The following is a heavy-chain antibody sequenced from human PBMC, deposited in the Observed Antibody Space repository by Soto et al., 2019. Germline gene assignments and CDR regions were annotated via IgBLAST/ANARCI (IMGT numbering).Heavy chain of an antibody. CDR2: IYYSGST. D-gene: IGHD4-17*01. CDR3: ARHHGLTWFDP. Sequence: PSETLSLTCTVSCGSISSYYWSWIRQPPGKGLEWIGYIYYSGSTNYNPSLKSRVTISVDTSKNQFSLKLSSVTAADTAVYYCARHHGLTWFDPWGQGTLVTVSS. V-gene: IGHV4-59*08. J-gene: IGHJ5*02. CDR1: CGSISSYY.